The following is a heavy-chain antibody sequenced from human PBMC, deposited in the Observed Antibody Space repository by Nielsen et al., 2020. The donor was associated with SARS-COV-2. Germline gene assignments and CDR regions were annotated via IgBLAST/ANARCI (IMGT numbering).Heavy chain of an antibody. CDR3: VRDVRPYGDDGLKWFDP. J-gene: IGHJ5*02. Sequence: GGSLRLSCAASGFTFSSYDMHWVRQATGKGLEWVSTISTAGDTYYPGSVKGRFTISRDNGQKSLLLHMNSLRGEDTAVYYCVRDVRPYGDDGLKWFDPWGQGTLVTVSS. D-gene: IGHD4-17*01. CDR2: ISTAGDT. CDR1: GFTFSSYD. V-gene: IGHV3-13*01.